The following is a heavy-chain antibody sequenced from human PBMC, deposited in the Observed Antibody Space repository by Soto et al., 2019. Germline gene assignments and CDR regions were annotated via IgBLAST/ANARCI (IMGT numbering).Heavy chain of an antibody. Sequence: SETLSLTCTVSGGSIRNYYWSWIRQPPGKGLEWIGYIYYSGSTNYNPSLKSRVTISVDTSKNQFSLKLNSVTAADTAVYYCARQNYGDFFDYWGQGTLVTVSS. V-gene: IGHV4-59*01. CDR1: GGSIRNYY. CDR2: IYYSGST. J-gene: IGHJ4*02. D-gene: IGHD4-17*01. CDR3: ARQNYGDFFDY.